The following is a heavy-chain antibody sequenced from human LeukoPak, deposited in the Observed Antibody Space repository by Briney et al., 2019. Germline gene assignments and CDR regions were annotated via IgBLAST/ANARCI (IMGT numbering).Heavy chain of an antibody. CDR1: GYTFTSYD. Sequence: APVKVSCKASGYTFTSYDINWVRQATGQGLEWMGWMNPNSGNTGYAQKFQGRVTITRNTSISTAYMELSSLRSEDTAVYYCARVGRGGYYFDYWGQGTLVTVSS. J-gene: IGHJ4*02. V-gene: IGHV1-8*03. CDR3: ARVGRGGYYFDY. D-gene: IGHD1-26*01. CDR2: MNPNSGNT.